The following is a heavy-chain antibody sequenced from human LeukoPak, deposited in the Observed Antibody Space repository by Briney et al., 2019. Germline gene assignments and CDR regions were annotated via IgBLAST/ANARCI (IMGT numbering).Heavy chain of an antibody. D-gene: IGHD6-13*01. V-gene: IGHV4-59*01. CDR3: ARDRGSAGGLDF. CDR1: GGSISGYY. J-gene: IGHJ4*02. CDR2: VSYSGST. Sequence: SETLSLTCTVSGGSISGYYWSWIRQPPGKGLEWIAFVSYSGSTNYNPSLKNRVTISRDTSKNQLSLKLSSVTAADTAVYYCARDRGSAGGLDFWGQGALVTVSS.